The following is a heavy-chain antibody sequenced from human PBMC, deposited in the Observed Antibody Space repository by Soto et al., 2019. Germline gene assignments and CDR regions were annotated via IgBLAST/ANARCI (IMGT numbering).Heavy chain of an antibody. CDR1: GDTFKNCV. Sequence: QVQVVQSGVEVRRPGSSVKVSCKASGDTFKNCVISWVRQAPGQGLEWMGGIIPLFGTTDFAQRFQGRLTMTTDESTTTADMELSRLRSEDTATYYWAAELGFGKLSVVWGQGTKVIVSS. CDR2: IIPLFGTT. CDR3: AAELGFGKLSVV. D-gene: IGHD3-10*01. J-gene: IGHJ6*02. V-gene: IGHV1-69*01.